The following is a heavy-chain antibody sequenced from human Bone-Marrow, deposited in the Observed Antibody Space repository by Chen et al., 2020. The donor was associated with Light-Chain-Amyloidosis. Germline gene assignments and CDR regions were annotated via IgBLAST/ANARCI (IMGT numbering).Heavy chain of an antibody. Sequence: QVQLQESGPGLVKPSQTLSLTCTVSGGSIRSGDYYWSWLRQPPGKGLQWIGYIYHSGSINHNPSLNSRVTMSVDTSRNQFSLKLTSVTAADTAVYYCAREVAANYNFYMDGWGKGTTVIVSS. CDR1: GGSIRSGDYY. CDR3: AREVAANYNFYMDG. CDR2: IYHSGSI. D-gene: IGHD6-25*01. J-gene: IGHJ6*03. V-gene: IGHV4-30-4*01.